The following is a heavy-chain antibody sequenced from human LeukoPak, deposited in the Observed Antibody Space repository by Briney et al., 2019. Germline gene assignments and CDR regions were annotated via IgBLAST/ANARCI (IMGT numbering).Heavy chain of an antibody. J-gene: IGHJ4*02. V-gene: IGHV3-48*03. CDR1: GFTFSNYE. CDR3: SRVACSSTTCYLAY. CDR2: ISSSGSSI. D-gene: IGHD2-2*01. Sequence: PGGSLRLSCAASGFTFSNYEMNWVRQAPGKGLEWVSYISSSGSSINYADSVKGRLTTSRDNAENSLSLQMNSLRAEDTAVYYCSRVACSSTTCYLAYWGQGTLVTVSS.